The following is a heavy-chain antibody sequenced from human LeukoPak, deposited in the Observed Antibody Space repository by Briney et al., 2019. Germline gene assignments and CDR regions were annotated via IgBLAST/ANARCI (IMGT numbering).Heavy chain of an antibody. CDR1: GFTFSSYA. CDR3: AKLGYGDYERTFDY. Sequence: PGGSLRLSCSVSGFTFSSYAMSWVRQAPGKGLEWVSAIGAADGVALYADSVKGRFTISRDTSNNTLYLQMNSLRVEDTALYYFAKLGYGDYERTFDYWGQGTLVTVSS. CDR2: IGAADGVA. V-gene: IGHV3-23*01. D-gene: IGHD4-17*01. J-gene: IGHJ4*02.